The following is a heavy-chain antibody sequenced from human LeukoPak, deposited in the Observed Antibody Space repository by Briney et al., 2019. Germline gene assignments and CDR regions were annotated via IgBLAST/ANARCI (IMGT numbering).Heavy chain of an antibody. CDR2: IRSKAYGGTT. Sequence: PGGSLRLSCAASGFTFSSYEMNWFRQAPGKGLEWVGFIRSKAYGGTTEYAASVKGRFTISRDDSKSIAYLQMNSLKTEDTAVYYCTRDLNTLGSGSPFDYWGQGTLVTVSS. D-gene: IGHD1-26*01. J-gene: IGHJ4*02. CDR3: TRDLNTLGSGSPFDY. V-gene: IGHV3-49*03. CDR1: GFTFSSYE.